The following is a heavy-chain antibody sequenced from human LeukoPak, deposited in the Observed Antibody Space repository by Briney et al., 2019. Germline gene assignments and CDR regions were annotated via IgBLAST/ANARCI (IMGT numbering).Heavy chain of an antibody. CDR3: VRDRSYGAFDY. J-gene: IGHJ4*02. V-gene: IGHV3-74*03. Sequence: GGSLRLSCAASGFTFSSYWMYWVRQAPGKGLVWVSRINRDGSSTTYADSVKGRFTISRDNAKNSLYLQMNSLRAEDTAFYHCVRDRSYGAFDYWGQGTLVTVSS. D-gene: IGHD5-18*01. CDR2: INRDGSST. CDR1: GFTFSSYW.